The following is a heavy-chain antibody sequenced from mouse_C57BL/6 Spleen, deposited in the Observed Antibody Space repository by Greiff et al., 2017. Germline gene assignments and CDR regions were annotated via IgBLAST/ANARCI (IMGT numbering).Heavy chain of an antibody. V-gene: IGHV5-17*01. CDR3: ARGDGSSYVGTWFAY. J-gene: IGHJ3*01. CDR2: ISSGSSTI. D-gene: IGHD1-1*01. CDR1: GFTFSDYG. Sequence: DVHLVESGGGLVKPGGSLKLSCAASGFTFSDYGMHWVRQAPEKGLEWVAYISSGSSTIYYADTVKGRFTISRDNAKNTLFLQMTSLRSEDTAMYYCARGDGSSYVGTWFAYWGQGTLVTVSA.